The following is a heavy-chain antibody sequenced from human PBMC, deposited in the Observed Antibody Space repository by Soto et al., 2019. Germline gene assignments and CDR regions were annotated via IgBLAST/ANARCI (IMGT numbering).Heavy chain of an antibody. V-gene: IGHV3-30*03. CDR1: GFTFSSFG. CDR3: ARDGYCSGIRFDSNYYYGLDV. J-gene: IGHJ6*02. CDR2: IFFDGSRE. D-gene: IGHD2-2*03. Sequence: QVQLVESGGGVVQPGGSLRLSCAASGFTFSSFGMHWVRQAPGKGQEWVAVIFFDGSREFYADSVKGRFFLSRDNSKNTMCLLRSSLRVEDTAVYYCARDGYCSGIRFDSNYYYGLDVWGRGTRVTVSS.